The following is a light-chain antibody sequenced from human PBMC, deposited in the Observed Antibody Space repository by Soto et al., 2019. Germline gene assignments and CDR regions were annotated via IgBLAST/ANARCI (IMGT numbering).Light chain of an antibody. V-gene: IGKV3-15*01. CDR2: GAS. CDR3: LRYHNGPPET. Sequence: VMQHPASPAFVLREESATISCTARQSVSSNFDWYHQTPAQPPRLLTYGASTRATAIPAMFSGSGCGTEFTLTISIRRSEDYAFEDYLRYHNGPPETFGQGTKVDIK. CDR1: QSVSSN. J-gene: IGKJ1*01.